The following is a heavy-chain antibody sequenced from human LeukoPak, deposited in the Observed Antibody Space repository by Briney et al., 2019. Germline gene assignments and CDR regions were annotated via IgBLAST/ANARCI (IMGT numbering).Heavy chain of an antibody. V-gene: IGHV1-2*02. J-gene: IGHJ6*02. CDR3: TRGGCSSGIYYYCVDS. Sequence: ASVKVSCKTSGYTFSGNYIYWVRQAPGQGLEWMGWINPNSGDTNYAQKFQGRVTMTRDTSISIAYMDLSSLISDDTAVYYWTRGGCSSGIYYYCVDSWGQGTTVTVSS. CDR1: GYTFSGNY. D-gene: IGHD3-10*01. CDR2: INPNSGDT.